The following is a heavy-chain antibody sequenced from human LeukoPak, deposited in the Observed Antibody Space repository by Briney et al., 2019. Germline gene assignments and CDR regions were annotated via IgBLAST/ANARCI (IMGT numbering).Heavy chain of an antibody. D-gene: IGHD3-10*01. CDR1: GGSISPYY. CDR2: VYYSGST. CDR3: ARVSGFPLYYFDY. J-gene: IGHJ4*02. V-gene: IGHV4-59*08. Sequence: SETLSLTCTVSGGSISPYYWSWIRQPPGKGLEWIGYVYYSGSTNYNPSLKSRVTISVDTSKNQFSLKLSSVTAADTAVYYCARVSGFPLYYFDYWGQGTRSPSPQ.